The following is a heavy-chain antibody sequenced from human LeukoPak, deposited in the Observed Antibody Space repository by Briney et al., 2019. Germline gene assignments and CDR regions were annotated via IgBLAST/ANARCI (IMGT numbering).Heavy chain of an antibody. D-gene: IGHD6-6*01. J-gene: IGHJ4*02. CDR3: ARVPEYSSSSGDFDY. CDR1: GFTFSSYA. CDR2: ISGSGGST. V-gene: IGHV3-23*01. Sequence: PGGSLRLSCAASGFTFSSYAMSWVRQAPGKGLEWVSVISGSGGSTYYADSVKGRFTISRDNSKNTLYLQMNSLRAEDTAVYYCARVPEYSSSSGDFDYWGQGTLVTVSS.